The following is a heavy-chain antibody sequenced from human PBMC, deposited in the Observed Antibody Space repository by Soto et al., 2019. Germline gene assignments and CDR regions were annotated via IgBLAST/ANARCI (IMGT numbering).Heavy chain of an antibody. CDR2: MSGSSSTT. Sequence: GGSLRLSCATSGLTFSNYAMSWVRQAPGGGLEWVSSMSGSSSTTYYADSVKGRFTTSRDRSKNKLYLQMSSLRAEDTALYYCAKNQERELPRVIDFWGQGTLVTVSS. V-gene: IGHV3-23*01. J-gene: IGHJ4*02. CDR3: AKNQERELPRVIDF. D-gene: IGHD1-7*01. CDR1: GLTFSNYA.